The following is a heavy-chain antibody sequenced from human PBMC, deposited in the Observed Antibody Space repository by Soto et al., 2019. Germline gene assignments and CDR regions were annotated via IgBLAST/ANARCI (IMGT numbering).Heavy chain of an antibody. J-gene: IGHJ3*02. Sequence: QVQLVQSGAEVKKPGSSVKVSCKASGGTFSSYTISWVRQAPGQGLEWMGRIIPILGIANYAQKFQGRVMITADKSTSTAYMELSSLRSEDTAVYYCARELLAAAPAGAFDIWGQGTMVTVSS. CDR3: ARELLAAAPAGAFDI. CDR2: IIPILGIA. CDR1: GGTFSSYT. V-gene: IGHV1-69*08. D-gene: IGHD6-13*01.